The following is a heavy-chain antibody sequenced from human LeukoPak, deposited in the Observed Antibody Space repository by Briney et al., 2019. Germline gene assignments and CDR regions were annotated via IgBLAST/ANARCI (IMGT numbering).Heavy chain of an antibody. V-gene: IGHV3-15*01. CDR2: LKSKTDGGTT. CDR3: TTGTSGWSS. J-gene: IGHJ4*02. D-gene: IGHD6-19*01. Sequence: GGSLRLSCAASGFTFNNAWMSWVRQAPGRGLEWVGHLKSKTDGGTTDYGAPVKGKFTISRDDSKNTLYLQMNSLKTEDTAVYYCTTGTSGWSSWGQGTLVTVSS. CDR1: GFTFNNAW.